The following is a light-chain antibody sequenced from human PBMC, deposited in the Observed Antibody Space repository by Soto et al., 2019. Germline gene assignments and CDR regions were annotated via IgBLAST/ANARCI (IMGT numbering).Light chain of an antibody. J-gene: IGKJ2*01. Sequence: IVMTQSPDSLAVSLGERATINCKSSQSVLYSSNNRNYLAWYRQKPGQPPKLLIYWAYIREFGVPDRISGSGSGTDFTLTISSLQAEDVAIYYCQQYYSTPPYTFGQGTKLEIK. CDR2: WAY. CDR1: QSVLYSSNNRNY. V-gene: IGKV4-1*01. CDR3: QQYYSTPPYT.